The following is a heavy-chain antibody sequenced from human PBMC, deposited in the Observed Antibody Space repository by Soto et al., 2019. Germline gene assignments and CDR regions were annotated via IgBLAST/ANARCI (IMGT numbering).Heavy chain of an antibody. CDR3: ARGRDVGSVIFLKNWFDP. D-gene: IGHD2-21*01. CDR2: INHRGST. Sequence: QVQLQQWGAGLLKPSETLSLTCAVYGGSFSGYYWSWIRQPPGKGLEWIGEINHRGSTNYNPSLKSRVTISVDTSKNQFFLKLSSVTAADTAVYYCARGRDVGSVIFLKNWFDPWGQGTLVTVSS. J-gene: IGHJ5*02. V-gene: IGHV4-34*01. CDR1: GGSFSGYY.